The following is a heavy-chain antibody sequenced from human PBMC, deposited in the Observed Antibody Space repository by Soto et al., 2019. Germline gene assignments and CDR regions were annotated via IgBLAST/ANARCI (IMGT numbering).Heavy chain of an antibody. CDR2: ISGSGGST. Sequence: GGSLRLSCAASGFTFSSYAMSWVRQAPGKGLEWVSAISGSGGSTYYADSVKGRFTISRDNSKNTLYLQMNSLRAEDTAVYYCAISPGLRPESWFDPWGQGTLVPVSS. J-gene: IGHJ5*02. CDR1: GFTFSSYA. D-gene: IGHD3-16*01. CDR3: AISPGLRPESWFDP. V-gene: IGHV3-23*01.